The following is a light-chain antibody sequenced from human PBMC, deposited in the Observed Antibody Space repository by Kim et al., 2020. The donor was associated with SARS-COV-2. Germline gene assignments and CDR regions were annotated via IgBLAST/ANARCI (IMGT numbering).Light chain of an antibody. CDR2: YDS. CDR3: QVWDSSSV. CDR1: NSGSKS. V-gene: IGLV3-21*04. J-gene: IGLJ2*01. Sequence: VSVAPGKTARITCGGNNSGSKSVHWYQQKPGQAPVLVIYYDSDRPSGIPERFSGSNSGNTATLTISRVEAGDEADYYCQVWDSSSVFGGGTQLTVL.